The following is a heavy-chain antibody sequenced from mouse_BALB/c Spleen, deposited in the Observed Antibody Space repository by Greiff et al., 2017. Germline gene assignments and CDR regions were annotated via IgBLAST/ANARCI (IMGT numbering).Heavy chain of an antibody. D-gene: IGHD4-1*01. J-gene: IGHJ4*01. CDR2: ISTYYGDA. CDR3: ARELGKGLGILDY. CDR1: GYTFTDYA. V-gene: IGHV1S137*01. Sequence: QVQLQQSGAELVRPGVSVKISCKGSGYTFTDYAMHWVKQSHAKSLEWIGVISTYYGDASYNQKFKGKATMTVDKSSSTAYMELARLTSEDSAIYYCARELGKGLGILDYWGQGTSVTVSS.